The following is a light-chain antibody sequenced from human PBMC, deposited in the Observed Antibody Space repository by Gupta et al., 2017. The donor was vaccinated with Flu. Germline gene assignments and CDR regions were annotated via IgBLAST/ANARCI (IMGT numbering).Light chain of an antibody. V-gene: IGKV4-1*01. Sequence: SLGERATIKCKSSQSVLHRSSNRNYLAWYQQKPGQPPKLLIYWASTRESGVPDRFSGSGSETDFTLTINSLQAEDVAVYYCQQDDSTPHTFGQGTKMEIK. CDR3: QQDDSTPHT. J-gene: IGKJ2*01. CDR2: WAS. CDR1: QSVLHRSSNRNY.